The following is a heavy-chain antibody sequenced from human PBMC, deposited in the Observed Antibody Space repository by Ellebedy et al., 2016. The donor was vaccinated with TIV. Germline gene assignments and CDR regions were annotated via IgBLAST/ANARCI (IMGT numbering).Heavy chain of an antibody. CDR1: GGSVSTTRYY. V-gene: IGHV4-39*01. CDR3: ARIDTWQPIDD. Sequence: MPSETLSLTCGVSGGSVSTTRYYWAWIRQPPGKGLEWIVSVYYSGSPYYNPSFKSRVTLSADTSKKQFSLNPRTVSAADTALYYCARIDTWQPIDDWGQGILVTVSS. J-gene: IGHJ4*02. D-gene: IGHD2-21*01. CDR2: VYYSGSP.